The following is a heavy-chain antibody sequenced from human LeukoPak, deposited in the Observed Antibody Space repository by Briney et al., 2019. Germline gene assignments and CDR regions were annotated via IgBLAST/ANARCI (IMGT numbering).Heavy chain of an antibody. CDR2: INPKSGAA. V-gene: IGHV1-2*02. D-gene: IGHD6-13*01. J-gene: IGHJ4*02. CDR3: ARGAEAETSPLDF. Sequence: ASVKAASKASGYIFSDYYMHWVRQAPGQGLEWLGWINPKSGAADYAQQFRGRVTMTRDTSINTDYMEMKRVTSDDTAVYYCARGAEAETSPLDFWGQGTLVIVS. CDR1: GYIFSDYY.